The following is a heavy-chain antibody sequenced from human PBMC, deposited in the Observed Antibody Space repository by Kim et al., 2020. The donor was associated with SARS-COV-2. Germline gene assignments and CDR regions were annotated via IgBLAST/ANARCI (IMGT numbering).Heavy chain of an antibody. J-gene: IGHJ6*02. CDR1: GFTFSSYS. D-gene: IGHD2-15*01. Sequence: GGSLRLSCAASGFTFSSYSMNWVRQAPGKGLEWVSSISSSSSYIYYADSVKGRFTISRDNAKNSLYLQMNSLRAEYTAVYYCARDGCSGGSCYDQPSYYYYGMDVWGQGTTVTVSS. CDR2: ISSSSSYI. CDR3: ARDGCSGGSCYDQPSYYYYGMDV. V-gene: IGHV3-21*01.